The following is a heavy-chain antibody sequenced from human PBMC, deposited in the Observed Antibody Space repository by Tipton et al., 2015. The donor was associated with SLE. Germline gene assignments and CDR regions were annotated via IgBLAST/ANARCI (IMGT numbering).Heavy chain of an antibody. Sequence: TLSLTCTVPGGSLNNHFCSWIRQSAGKGLEWIGRVSPSGGTNYNPSLKSRVTMSVDTSRNQFSLNLSSLTAADTAVYFCARGVAIYWITYYDYYMDVWGKGTTVTVSS. D-gene: IGHD2-2*03. CDR1: GGSLNNHF. CDR3: ARGVAIYWITYYDYYMDV. V-gene: IGHV4-4*07. J-gene: IGHJ6*03. CDR2: VSPSGGT.